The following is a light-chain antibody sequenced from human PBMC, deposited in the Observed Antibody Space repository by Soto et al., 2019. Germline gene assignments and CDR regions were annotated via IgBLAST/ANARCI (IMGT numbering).Light chain of an antibody. CDR2: GNS. CDR3: RSYEISQSGNV. CDR1: SSNIGAGYD. J-gene: IGLJ1*01. Sequence: QSVLTQPPSVSGAPGQRVTISCTGRSSNIGAGYDVHWYQQLPGRAPKFLLCGNSKRPSGVADRFSGSKSGTSASLAITGLQDEEEADYYCRSYEISQSGNVFGTGTKVTVL. V-gene: IGLV1-40*01.